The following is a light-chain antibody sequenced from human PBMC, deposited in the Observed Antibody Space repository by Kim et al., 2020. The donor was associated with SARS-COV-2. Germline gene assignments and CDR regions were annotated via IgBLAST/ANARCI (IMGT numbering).Light chain of an antibody. CDR1: RPNTQAGYN. J-gene: IGLJ1*01. CDR2: GNS. CDR3: QPYDSSLSGSYV. V-gene: IGLV1-40*01. Sequence: TYPFPVRRPNTQAGYNLRCYQPLPGTAPNPLVYGNSNRPSGVPDRFSGSKSGTSASLAITGLQAEDEADYYCQPYDSSLSGSYVFGTGTRSPS.